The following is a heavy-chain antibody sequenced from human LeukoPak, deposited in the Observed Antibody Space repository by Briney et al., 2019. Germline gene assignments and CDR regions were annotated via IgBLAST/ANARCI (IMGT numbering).Heavy chain of an antibody. CDR1: GFTFSSYW. V-gene: IGHV3-7*04. CDR3: ARGIPNSYGKDY. Sequence: GGSLRLSCAASGFTFSSYWMSWVRQAPGKGLEWVANIKQDGSEKHYADSVKGRLTISRDNAKNTVYLQMNSLRGEDTAVYYCARGIPNSYGKDYWGQGTLVTVSS. CDR2: IKQDGSEK. J-gene: IGHJ4*02. D-gene: IGHD3-16*01.